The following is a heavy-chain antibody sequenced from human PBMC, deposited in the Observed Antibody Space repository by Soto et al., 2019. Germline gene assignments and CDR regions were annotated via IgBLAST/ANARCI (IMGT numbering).Heavy chain of an antibody. CDR2: ITGRGDTT. Sequence: EVQLLESGGGLVQPGGSLRLSCAASGFDFSAYAMSWVRQAPGKGLEWVSAITGRGDTTDYADSVKGLFTISRDNSKTTLYLQMNSLRAEDTAVYYCAKDLGAAGAFDYWGQGTLVTVSS. J-gene: IGHJ4*02. D-gene: IGHD6-13*01. V-gene: IGHV3-23*01. CDR3: AKDLGAAGAFDY. CDR1: GFDFSAYA.